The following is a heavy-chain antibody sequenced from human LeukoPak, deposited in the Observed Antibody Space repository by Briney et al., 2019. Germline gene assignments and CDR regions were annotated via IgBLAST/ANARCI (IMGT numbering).Heavy chain of an antibody. D-gene: IGHD3-3*01. CDR1: GGSFSGYY. Sequence: SETLSLTCAVYGGSFSGYYWSWIRQPPGKGLERIGEINHSGSTNYNPSLKSRVTISVDTSKNQFSLKLSSVTAADTAVYYCARGPGSYDFWTDNWFDPWGQGTLVTVSS. CDR3: ARGPGSYDFWTDNWFDP. CDR2: INHSGST. V-gene: IGHV4-34*01. J-gene: IGHJ5*02.